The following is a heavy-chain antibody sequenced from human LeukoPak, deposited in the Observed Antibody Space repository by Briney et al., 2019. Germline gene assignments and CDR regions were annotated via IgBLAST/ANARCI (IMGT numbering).Heavy chain of an antibody. D-gene: IGHD3-22*01. Sequence: GGSLRLSCAASGFTFSSYGMHWVRQAPGKGLEGVAFIRYDGSNKYYADSVKGRFTISRDNSKNTLYLQMNSLRAEDTAVYYCARDPYYYDSSGYYRQDYWGQGTLVNVSS. CDR1: GFTFSSYG. V-gene: IGHV3-30*02. J-gene: IGHJ4*02. CDR3: ARDPYYYDSSGYYRQDY. CDR2: IRYDGSNK.